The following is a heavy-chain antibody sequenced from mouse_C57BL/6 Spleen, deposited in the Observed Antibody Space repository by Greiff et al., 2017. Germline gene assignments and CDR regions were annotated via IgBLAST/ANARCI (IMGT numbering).Heavy chain of an antibody. Sequence: QVQLQQPGAELVKPGASVKMSCKASGYTFTSYWITWVKQRPGQGLEWIGDIYPGSGSTNYNEKFKSKATLTVDTSSSTAYMQLSSLTSEDSAVYYCARSYYDYDDGCDYWGQGTTLTVSS. CDR3: ARSYYDYDDGCDY. V-gene: IGHV1-55*01. CDR2: IYPGSGST. D-gene: IGHD2-4*01. J-gene: IGHJ2*01. CDR1: GYTFTSYW.